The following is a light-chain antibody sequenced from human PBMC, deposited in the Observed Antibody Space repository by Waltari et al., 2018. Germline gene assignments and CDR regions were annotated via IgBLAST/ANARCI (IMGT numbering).Light chain of an antibody. CDR3: QQYSSSAKT. CDR1: QSVSGNY. Sequence: EIVLTQSPGTLSLSPGERATLSCRASQSVSGNYLVWYQQKPGQAPRLLIYGASSRATGIPDRFSGSGSGTDFTLTISRLEPEDFAVYFCQQYSSSAKTFGQGTKVEIK. CDR2: GAS. V-gene: IGKV3-20*01. J-gene: IGKJ1*01.